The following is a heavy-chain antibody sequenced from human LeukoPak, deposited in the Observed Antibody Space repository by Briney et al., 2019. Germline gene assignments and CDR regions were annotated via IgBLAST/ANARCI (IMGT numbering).Heavy chain of an antibody. V-gene: IGHV1-24*01. CDR2: FYPEDGET. CDR3: ATEGMTTVVRQSYEFDY. CDR1: GYTFTSYG. Sequence: ASVKVSCKASGYTFTSYGISWVRQAPGQGLEWMGGFYPEDGETIYAQKFQGRVTMTEDTSTDTAYMELSSLRSEDTAVYYCATEGMTTVVRQSYEFDYWGQGTLVTVSS. J-gene: IGHJ4*02. D-gene: IGHD4-23*01.